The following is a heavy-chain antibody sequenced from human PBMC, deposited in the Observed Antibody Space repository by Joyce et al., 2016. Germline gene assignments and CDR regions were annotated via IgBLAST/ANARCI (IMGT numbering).Heavy chain of an antibody. Sequence: HVQLVESGGGVAQPGRSLRLSCAASGFTFNSYAMQWVRQTPGTGLEWVAVISPDGSKKFYSDSVKDRFIITRDNSNKMVFVQMNSLRVEDTGVYYCARSPSNSWHTFDSWGQGTLVSVSS. J-gene: IGHJ4*02. CDR3: ARSPSNSWHTFDS. CDR1: GFTFNSYA. D-gene: IGHD2-2*01. V-gene: IGHV3-30-3*01. CDR2: ISPDGSKK.